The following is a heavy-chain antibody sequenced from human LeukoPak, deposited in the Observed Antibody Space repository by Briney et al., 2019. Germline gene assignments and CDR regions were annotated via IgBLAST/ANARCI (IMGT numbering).Heavy chain of an antibody. Sequence: SETLSLTCTVSGGSISSYYWSWIRQPPGKGLEWIGYVYYSGSTNYNPSLKSRVTISVDTSKNQFSLKLSSVTAADTAVYYCARDRSDSSGYPKRAYYFDYWGQGTLVTVSS. CDR1: GGSISSYY. J-gene: IGHJ4*02. CDR2: VYYSGST. CDR3: ARDRSDSSGYPKRAYYFDY. D-gene: IGHD3-22*01. V-gene: IGHV4-59*01.